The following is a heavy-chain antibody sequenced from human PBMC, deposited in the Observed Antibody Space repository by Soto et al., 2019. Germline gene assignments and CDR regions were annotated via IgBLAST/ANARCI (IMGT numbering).Heavy chain of an antibody. CDR3: ASPGIAAAGRAAENYYYYYGMDV. CDR1: GYSFTSYW. D-gene: IGHD6-13*01. V-gene: IGHV5-10-1*01. CDR2: IDPSDSYT. J-gene: IGHJ6*02. Sequence: PGESLKISCKGSGYSFTSYWISWVRQMPGKGLEWMGRIDPSDSYTNYSPSFQGHVTISADKSISTAYLQWSSLKASDTAMYYCASPGIAAAGRAAENYYYYYGMDVWGQGTTVTVSS.